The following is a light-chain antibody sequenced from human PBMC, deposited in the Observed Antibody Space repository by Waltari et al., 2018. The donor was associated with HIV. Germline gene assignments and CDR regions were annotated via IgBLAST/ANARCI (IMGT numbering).Light chain of an antibody. J-gene: IGLJ2*01. Sequence: HSVLTQPASMSGSLGQSITISCLGSSHDFGGFNYVSWYQQSPDKAPRPVIYDVSNRPSGVSGRFSGSKSGSAASLTISGLQPEDEADYYCCSYSSSGTVLFGGGTRLTVL. V-gene: IGLV2-14*03. CDR1: SHDFGGFNY. CDR3: CSYSSSGTVL. CDR2: DVS.